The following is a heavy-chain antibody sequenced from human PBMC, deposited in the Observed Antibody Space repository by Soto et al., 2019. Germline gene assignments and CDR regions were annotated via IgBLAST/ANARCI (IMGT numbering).Heavy chain of an antibody. D-gene: IGHD6-19*01. J-gene: IGHJ6*02. CDR1: GFTFSGSA. Sequence: GGSLRLSCAASGFTFSGSAMHWVRQASGKGLEWVGRIRSKANSYATAYAASVKGRFTISRDDSKNTAYLQMNSLKTEDTAVYYCTRQGSGAVAGMYYYHYGMDVWGQGTTVTVSS. CDR2: IRSKANSYAT. CDR3: TRQGSGAVAGMYYYHYGMDV. V-gene: IGHV3-73*01.